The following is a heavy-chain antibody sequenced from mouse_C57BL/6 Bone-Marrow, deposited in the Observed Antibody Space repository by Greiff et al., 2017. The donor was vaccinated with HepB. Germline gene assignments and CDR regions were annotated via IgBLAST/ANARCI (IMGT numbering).Heavy chain of an antibody. V-gene: IGHV1-63*01. CDR2: IYPGGGYT. CDR1: GYTFTNYW. Sequence: QVQLKQSGAELVRPGTSVKMSCKASGYTFTNYWIGWAKQRPGHGLEWIGDIYPGGGYTNYNEKFKGKATLTADKSSSTAYIQFSSLTSEDSAIYYCAREGDYEVAMDYWGQGTSVTVSS. D-gene: IGHD2-4*01. CDR3: AREGDYEVAMDY. J-gene: IGHJ4*01.